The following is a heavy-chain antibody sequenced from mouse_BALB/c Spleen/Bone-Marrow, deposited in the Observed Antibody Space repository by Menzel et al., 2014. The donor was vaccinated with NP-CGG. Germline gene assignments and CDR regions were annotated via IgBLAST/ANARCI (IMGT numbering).Heavy chain of an antibody. CDR2: SRNRRNDYIT. V-gene: IGHV7-1*02. J-gene: IGHJ2*01. D-gene: IGHD4-1*01. CDR3: ARDAGRGNFDY. Sequence: EVKLMESGGGLVQPGGSLRLSCATSGFTFSDFYMEWVRQPPGKRLEWIAASRNRRNDYITEYSASVKGRFIVSRDTSQSILYLQMNALRAEDTAIYYCARDAGRGNFDYWGQGTTLTVSS. CDR1: GFTFSDFY.